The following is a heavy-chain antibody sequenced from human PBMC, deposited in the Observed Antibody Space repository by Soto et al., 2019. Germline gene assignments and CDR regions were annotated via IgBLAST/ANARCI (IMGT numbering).Heavy chain of an antibody. CDR3: AKDFLLRRDYDFWSGYPTDAFDI. V-gene: IGHV3-23*01. CDR1: GFTFSSYA. J-gene: IGHJ3*02. CDR2: ISGSGGST. D-gene: IGHD3-3*01. Sequence: GGSLRLSCAASGFTFSSYAMSWVRQAPGKGLEWVSAISGSGGSTYYADSVKGRFTISRDNSKNTLYLQMNSLRAEDTAVYYCAKDFLLRRDYDFWSGYPTDAFDIWGQGTMVTVSS.